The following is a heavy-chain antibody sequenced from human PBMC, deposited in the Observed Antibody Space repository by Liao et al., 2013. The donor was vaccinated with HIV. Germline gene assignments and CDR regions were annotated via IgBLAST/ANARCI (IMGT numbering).Heavy chain of an antibody. CDR3: ARDLKGGSNYYYYMDV. J-gene: IGHJ6*03. CDR1: GGSISSYY. V-gene: IGHV4-59*01. D-gene: IGHD3-16*01. CDR2: IYYSGST. Sequence: QVQLQESGPGLVKPSETLSLTCTVSGGSISSYYWSWIRQPPGKGLECIGYIYYSGSTNYNPSLKSRVTISLDTSKNQFSLKLSSVTAADTAVYYCARDLKGGSNYYYYMDVWGKGTTVTVSS.